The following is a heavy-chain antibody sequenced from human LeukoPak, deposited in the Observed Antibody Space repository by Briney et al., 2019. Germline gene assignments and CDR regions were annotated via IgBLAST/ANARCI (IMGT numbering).Heavy chain of an antibody. J-gene: IGHJ5*02. CDR1: GYTFTGYY. D-gene: IGHD1-26*01. V-gene: IGHV1-2*02. CDR2: INPNSGGT. Sequence: ASVKVSCKASGYTFTGYYMHWVRQAPGQGLEWMGFINPNSGGTNYAQKFQGRVTMTSDTSIRTAYVELSRLRSDHTAVYYCARDVGRHWFHPWGQGTLVTVSS. CDR3: ARDVGRHWFHP.